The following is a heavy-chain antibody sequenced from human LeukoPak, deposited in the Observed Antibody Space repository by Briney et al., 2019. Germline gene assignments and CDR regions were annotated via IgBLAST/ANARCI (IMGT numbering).Heavy chain of an antibody. CDR1: GFTFSSYS. Sequence: PGGSLRLSCASSGFTFSSYSMNWVRQAPGKGLEWGSYISSSSSTIYYADSVKGRFTISRDNAKNSLYLQMTSLRAEDTAVYYCARDSVFDWLFPLAYWGQGTLVTVSS. CDR3: ARDSVFDWLFPLAY. V-gene: IGHV3-48*01. CDR2: ISSSSSTI. D-gene: IGHD3-9*01. J-gene: IGHJ4*02.